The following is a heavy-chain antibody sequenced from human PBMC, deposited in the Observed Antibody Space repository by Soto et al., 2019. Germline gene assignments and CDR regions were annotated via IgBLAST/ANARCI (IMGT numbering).Heavy chain of an antibody. CDR3: AKVLITMIVVVPEDYYYGMDV. D-gene: IGHD3-22*01. V-gene: IGHV3-30*18. J-gene: IGHJ6*02. CDR1: GFTFSSYG. CDR2: ISYDGSNK. Sequence: GGSLRLSCAASGFTFSSYGMHWVRQAPGKGLEWVAVISYDGSNKYYADSVKGRFTISRDNSKNTLYLQMNSLRAEDTAVYYCAKVLITMIVVVPEDYYYGMDVWGQGTTVTVSS.